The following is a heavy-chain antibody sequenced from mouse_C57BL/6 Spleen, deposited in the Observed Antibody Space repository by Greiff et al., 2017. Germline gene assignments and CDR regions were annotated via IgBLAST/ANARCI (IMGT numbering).Heavy chain of an antibody. CDR2: IYPGSGST. CDR1: GYTFTSYW. CDR3: ARGGYYGSSPFDY. Sequence: QVQLQQPGAELVKPGASVKMSCKASGYTFTSYWITWVKQRPGQGLEWIGDIYPGSGSTNYNEKFKSKATLTVDTSSSAAYMQLSSLTSEDSAVYYCARGGYYGSSPFDYWGQGTTLTVSS. D-gene: IGHD1-1*01. V-gene: IGHV1-55*01. J-gene: IGHJ2*01.